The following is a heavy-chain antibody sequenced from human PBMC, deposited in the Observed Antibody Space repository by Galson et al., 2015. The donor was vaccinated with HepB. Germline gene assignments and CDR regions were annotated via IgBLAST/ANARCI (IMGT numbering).Heavy chain of an antibody. V-gene: IGHV3-7*01. CDR2: IKQDGSEK. J-gene: IGHJ4*02. D-gene: IGHD3-22*01. Sequence: SLRLSCAASGFTFSSYWMSWVRQAPGKGLEWVANIKQDGSEKYYVDSVKGRFTISRDNAKNSLYLQMNSLRAEDTAVYYCARDTYYYDSSGGYWGQGTLVTVSS. CDR1: GFTFSSYW. CDR3: ARDTYYYDSSGGY.